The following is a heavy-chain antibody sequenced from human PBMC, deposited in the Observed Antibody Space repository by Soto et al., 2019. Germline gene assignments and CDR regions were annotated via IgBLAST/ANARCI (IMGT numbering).Heavy chain of an antibody. CDR2: IIPIFGTA. Sequence: SVKVSCKASGGTFSSYAISWVRQTPGQGLEWMGGIIPIFGTANYAQKFQGRVTITADESTSTAYMELSSLRSEDTAVYYCARDRVSDCARGVCGLVEPWGQGTMVTVSS. V-gene: IGHV1-69*13. D-gene: IGHD2-21*02. CDR3: ARDRVSDCARGVCGLVEP. J-gene: IGHJ5*02. CDR1: GGTFSSYA.